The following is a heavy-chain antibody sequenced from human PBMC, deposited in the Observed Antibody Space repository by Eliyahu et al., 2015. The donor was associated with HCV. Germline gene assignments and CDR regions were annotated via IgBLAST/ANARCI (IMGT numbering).Heavy chain of an antibody. CDR3: ARDVRIELRFWSGYPSGSFDI. Sequence: EVQLVESGGGLVQPGGSLRLSCAASGLTFSRYDMHWVRQATGKGLEWVSRISLAGDTYYPGSVKGRITISRENAKNSFYLQMNCLRAGDTAVYCCARDVRIELRFWSGYPSGSFDIWGQGTMVTVSS. CDR2: ISLAGDT. J-gene: IGHJ3*02. V-gene: IGHV3-13*04. D-gene: IGHD3-3*01. CDR1: GLTFSRYD.